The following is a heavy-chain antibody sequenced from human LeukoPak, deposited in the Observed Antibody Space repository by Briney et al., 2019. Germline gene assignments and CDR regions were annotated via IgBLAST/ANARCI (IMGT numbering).Heavy chain of an antibody. CDR1: GFTFSSYA. CDR2: ISGSGGST. Sequence: PAGSLRLSCAASGFTFSSYAMSWVRQAPGKGLEWVSAISGSGGSTYYAASVKGRFTISRDNSKNTLYLQMTSLRAEDTAVYYCAKGSEVRGVSLDYWGQGTLVTVSS. D-gene: IGHD3-10*01. CDR3: AKGSEVRGVSLDY. J-gene: IGHJ4*02. V-gene: IGHV3-23*01.